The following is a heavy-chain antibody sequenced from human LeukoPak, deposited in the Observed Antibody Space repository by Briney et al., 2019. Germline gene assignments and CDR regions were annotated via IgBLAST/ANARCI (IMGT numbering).Heavy chain of an antibody. Sequence: PSETLSLTCTVSGGSISSSSYYWGWIRQPPGKGLEWIGSIYYSGSTYYNPSLKSRVTISVDTSKNQFSLKLSSVTAADTAVYYCARSFRRDGYKITVPAGHYWGQGTLVTVSS. CDR2: IYYSGST. CDR1: GGSISSSSYY. J-gene: IGHJ4*02. CDR3: ARSFRRDGYKITVPAGHY. D-gene: IGHD5-24*01. V-gene: IGHV4-39*07.